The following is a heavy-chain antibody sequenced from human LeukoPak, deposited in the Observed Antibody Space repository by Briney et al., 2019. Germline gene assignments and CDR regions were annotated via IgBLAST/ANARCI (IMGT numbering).Heavy chain of an antibody. CDR1: GFTFSSYE. D-gene: IGHD3-22*01. J-gene: IGHJ3*02. CDR2: ISSSGSTI. V-gene: IGHV3-48*03. Sequence: QPGGSLRLSCAASGFTFSSYETNWVRQAPGKGLEWVSYISSSGSTIYYADSAKGRFTISRDNAKNSLYLQMNSLRAEDTAVYYCARDGGSSGPDAFDIWGQGTMVTVSS. CDR3: ARDGGSSGPDAFDI.